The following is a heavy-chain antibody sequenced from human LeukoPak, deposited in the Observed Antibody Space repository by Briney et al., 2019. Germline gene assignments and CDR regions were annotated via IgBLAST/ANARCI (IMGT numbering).Heavy chain of an antibody. Sequence: PSETLSLTCTVSGGSISSSSYYWGWIRQPPGKGLEWIGSIYYSGSTYYNPSLKSRVTISVDTSKNQFSLKLSSVTAADTAVYYCARVSGSYYERIDYWGQGTLVTVSS. CDR3: ARVSGSYYERIDY. CDR2: IYYSGST. D-gene: IGHD1-26*01. CDR1: GGSISSSSYY. J-gene: IGHJ4*02. V-gene: IGHV4-39*07.